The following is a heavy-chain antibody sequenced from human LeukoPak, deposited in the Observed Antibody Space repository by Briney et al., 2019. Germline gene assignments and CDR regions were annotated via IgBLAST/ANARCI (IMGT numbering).Heavy chain of an antibody. CDR1: GGSISSGSYY. Sequence: TSETLSLTCTVSGGSISSGSYYWSWIRQPAGKGLEWIGRIYTSGSTNYNPSLKSRVTISVDTSKNQFSLKLSSVTAADTAVYYCARAPMPNYYYYMDVWGKGPRSPSP. CDR3: ARAPMPNYYYYMDV. V-gene: IGHV4-61*02. CDR2: IYTSGST. J-gene: IGHJ6*03. D-gene: IGHD2-2*01.